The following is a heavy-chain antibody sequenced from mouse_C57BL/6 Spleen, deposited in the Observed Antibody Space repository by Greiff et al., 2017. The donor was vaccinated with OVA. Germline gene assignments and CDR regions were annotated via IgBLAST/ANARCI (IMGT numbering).Heavy chain of an antibody. Sequence: VQLQQSGPELVKPGASVKISCKASGYAFSSYWMNWVKQRPGKGLEWIGRIYPGDGDTNYNGKLKGKATLTADKYSSTAYIQLNSLTSEDSAVYFCARIGGEDYFDYWGQGTTLTVSS. J-gene: IGHJ2*01. D-gene: IGHD2-13*01. CDR3: ARIGGEDYFDY. V-gene: IGHV1-82*01. CDR2: IYPGDGDT. CDR1: GYAFSSYW.